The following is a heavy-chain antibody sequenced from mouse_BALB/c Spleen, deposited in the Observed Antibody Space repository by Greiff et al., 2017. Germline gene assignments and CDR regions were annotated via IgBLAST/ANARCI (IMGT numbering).Heavy chain of an antibody. CDR3: ARDPYYYGSSFAY. D-gene: IGHD1-1*01. CDR2: ISSGGST. Sequence: EVQLVESGGGLVKPGGSLKLSCAASGFTFSSYAMSWVRQTPEKRLEWVASISSGGSTYYPDSVKGRFTISRDNARNILYLQMSSLRSEDTAMYYCARDPYYYGSSFAYWGQGTLVTVSA. V-gene: IGHV5-6-5*01. CDR1: GFTFSSYA. J-gene: IGHJ3*01.